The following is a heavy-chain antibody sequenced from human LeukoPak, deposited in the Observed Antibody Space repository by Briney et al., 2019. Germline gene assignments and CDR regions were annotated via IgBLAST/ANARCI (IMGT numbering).Heavy chain of an antibody. CDR2: IYYSGST. D-gene: IGHD2-15*01. V-gene: IGHV4-31*03. J-gene: IGHJ3*02. CDR1: GGSISSGGYY. Sequence: SETLSLTCTVSGGSISSGGYYWSWIRQHPGKGLEWIGYIYYSGSTYYNPSLKSRVTISIDTSKNQFSLKLSSVSAADTAVYYCAGDGGYCSGGNCFDAFDIWGQGTVVTVSS. CDR3: AGDGGYCSGGNCFDAFDI.